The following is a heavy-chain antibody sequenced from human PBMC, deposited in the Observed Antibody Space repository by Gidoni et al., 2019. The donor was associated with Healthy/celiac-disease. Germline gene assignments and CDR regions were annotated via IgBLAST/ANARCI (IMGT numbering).Heavy chain of an antibody. J-gene: IGHJ4*02. Sequence: WMNPNSGNTGYAQKFQGRVTMTRNTSISTAYMELSSLRSEDTAVYYCARGQESVDIVAIVGTDYWGQGTLVTVSS. CDR2: MNPNSGNT. CDR3: ARGQESVDIVAIVGTDY. V-gene: IGHV1-8*01. D-gene: IGHD5-12*01.